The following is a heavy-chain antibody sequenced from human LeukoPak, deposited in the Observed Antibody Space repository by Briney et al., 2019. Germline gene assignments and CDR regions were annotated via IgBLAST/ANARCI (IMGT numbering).Heavy chain of an antibody. V-gene: IGHV4-38-2*01. CDR3: ARHVRGPATITFFDY. Sequence: ASETLSLTCAVSGYSISSGYYWGWIRQPPGKGLEWIGSIYYSGSTYYNPSLKSRVTISVDTSKNQFSLKLSSVTAADTAVYYCARHVRGPATITFFDYWGQGTLVTVSS. D-gene: IGHD5-24*01. CDR1: GYSISSGYY. J-gene: IGHJ4*02. CDR2: IYYSGST.